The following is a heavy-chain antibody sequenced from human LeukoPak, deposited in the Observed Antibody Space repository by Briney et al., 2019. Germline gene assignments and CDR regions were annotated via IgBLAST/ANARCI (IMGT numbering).Heavy chain of an antibody. Sequence: GGSLRLSCAASGFTFSSYEMNWVRQAPGKGLEWVSYISSSGSTIYYADSVEGRFTISRDNAKNSLYLQVNSLRAEDTAVYYCARNSAPMDVWGKGNTVTVSS. J-gene: IGHJ6*04. CDR3: ARNSAPMDV. D-gene: IGHD3-10*01. CDR2: ISSSGSTI. V-gene: IGHV3-48*03. CDR1: GFTFSSYE.